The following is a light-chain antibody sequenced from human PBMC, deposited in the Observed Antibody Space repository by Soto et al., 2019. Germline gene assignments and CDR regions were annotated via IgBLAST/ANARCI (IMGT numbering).Light chain of an antibody. CDR2: WAS. V-gene: IGKV4-1*01. CDR1: QSVLSNSNTKHY. Sequence: DIVMTQSPDSLAVSLGARATINCKSSQSVLSNSNTKHYLACYQQTPGQPPRLLISWASTREFGVPDRFSGSESGTDFTLTISTLQADDVAVYYGQQYFTTPITFGQGTRLEIK. J-gene: IGKJ5*01. CDR3: QQYFTTPIT.